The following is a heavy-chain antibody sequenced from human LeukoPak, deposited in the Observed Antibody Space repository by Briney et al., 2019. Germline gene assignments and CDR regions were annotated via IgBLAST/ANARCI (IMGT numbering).Heavy chain of an antibody. CDR3: ARPVTVIRGVGWFDP. V-gene: IGHV4-34*01. J-gene: IGHJ5*02. D-gene: IGHD3-10*01. CDR1: GGSFSGYY. Sequence: TSETLSLTCAVYGGSFSGYYWSWIRQPPGKGLEWIGEINHSGSTNYNPSLKSRVTISVDTSKNQFSLELSSVTAADTAVYYCARPVTVIRGVGWFDPWGQGTLVTVSS. CDR2: INHSGST.